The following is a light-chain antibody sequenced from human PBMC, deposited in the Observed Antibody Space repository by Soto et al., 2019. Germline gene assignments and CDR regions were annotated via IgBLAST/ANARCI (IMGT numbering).Light chain of an antibody. CDR2: LAS. Sequence: DIVLTQSPDSLAVSLGERATINCMSSQSVLYSSNNKTYLSWYQQKPGQPPKLLIYLASTRESGVPYRFSGSGSGTDFTLTISSLQAEDVAVYYCQQYYSAPLYTFGQGTKLEIK. CDR1: QSVLYSSNNKTY. J-gene: IGKJ2*01. CDR3: QQYYSAPLYT. V-gene: IGKV4-1*01.